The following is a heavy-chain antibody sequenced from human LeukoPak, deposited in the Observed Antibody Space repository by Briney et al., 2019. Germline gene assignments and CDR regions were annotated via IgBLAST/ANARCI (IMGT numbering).Heavy chain of an antibody. D-gene: IGHD3-10*01. CDR3: AREGESYPDLDY. CDR1: GFTFSTYG. J-gene: IGHJ4*02. V-gene: IGHV3-23*01. CDR2: IGGSGGGT. Sequence: PGGTLRLSCAASGFTFSTYGMSWVRQAPGKGLEWVSAIGGSGGGTYYADSVKGRFTISRDNSKNTLYLQMNSLRAEDTAVYYCAREGESYPDLDYWGQGTLVTVSS.